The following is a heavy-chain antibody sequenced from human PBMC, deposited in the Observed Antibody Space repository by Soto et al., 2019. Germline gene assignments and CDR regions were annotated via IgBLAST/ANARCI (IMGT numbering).Heavy chain of an antibody. V-gene: IGHV1-69*01. CDR2: IIPIFGTA. J-gene: IGHJ6*02. CDR3: ARATKGYCTNGVCYTDPYYYYYGMDV. D-gene: IGHD2-8*01. CDR1: GATFSSYA. Sequence: QVQLVQSGAEVKKPGSSVKVSCKASGATFSSYAISWVRQAPGQGLEWMGGIIPIFGTANYAQKFQGRVTITADESTSTAYMELSSLRSEDTAVYYCARATKGYCTNGVCYTDPYYYYYGMDVWGQGTTVTVSS.